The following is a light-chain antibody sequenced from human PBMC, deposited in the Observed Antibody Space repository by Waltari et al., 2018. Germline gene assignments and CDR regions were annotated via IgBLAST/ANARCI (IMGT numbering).Light chain of an antibody. CDR2: EAS. CDR1: QSVSNF. CDR3: QQRSNWPPLT. Sequence: EIVLTQSPATLSLSPGERATLCCRASQSVSNFFAWYQQKPGPAPRLLIYEASKRATGIPALFRGSGSGADFTLTISSLEAEDFAVYYCQQRSNWPPLTFGGGTKVEIK. V-gene: IGKV3-11*01. J-gene: IGKJ4*01.